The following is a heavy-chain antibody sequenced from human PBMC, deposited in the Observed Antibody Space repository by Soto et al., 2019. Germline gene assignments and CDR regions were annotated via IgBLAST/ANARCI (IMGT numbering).Heavy chain of an antibody. Sequence: HVQLVQSGAEVKKPGASVKVSCKASGYTFTSYGISWVRQAPGQGVEWMGWISAYNGNKKYAQKVQGKVTMTTDTSSSTAYMELRSMRSDDTAVYYCAREPTYFDYWGQGTLVTVSS. J-gene: IGHJ4*02. V-gene: IGHV1-18*01. CDR3: AREPTYFDY. CDR2: ISAYNGNK. CDR1: GYTFTSYG.